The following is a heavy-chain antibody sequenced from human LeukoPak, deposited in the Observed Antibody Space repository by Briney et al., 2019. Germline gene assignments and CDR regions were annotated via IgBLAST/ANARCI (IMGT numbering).Heavy chain of an antibody. V-gene: IGHV6-1*01. J-gene: IGHJ4*02. CDR3: ARDVGTSGWHTFDY. CDR2: TYYRSKWYN. CDR1: GESVSSKNGA. D-gene: IGHD6-19*01. Sequence: SQTLSLTCAISGESVSSKNGAWNWIRQSPSRGLEWLGRTYYRSKWYNDHAVSMNGRITINPDTSKNQFSLQLNSVTPDDTAVYYCARDVGTSGWHTFDYWGQGTLVTVSS.